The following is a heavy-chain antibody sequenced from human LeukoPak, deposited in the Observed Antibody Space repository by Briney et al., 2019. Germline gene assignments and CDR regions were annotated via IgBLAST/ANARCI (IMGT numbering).Heavy chain of an antibody. CDR3: ARCSRSSTDCYSAFDI. CDR2: ITNWNGGST. D-gene: IGHD2-2*02. CDR1: GFTFDDCG. V-gene: IGHV3-20*04. J-gene: IGHJ3*02. Sequence: GGSLRLSCEASGFTFDDCGMSWVRQSTGKGLEWVSAITNWNGGSTGYADPVRGRFTISRDNAKNSLYLQMNSLRAEDTALYYCARCSRSSTDCYSAFDIWGQGTMVTVSS.